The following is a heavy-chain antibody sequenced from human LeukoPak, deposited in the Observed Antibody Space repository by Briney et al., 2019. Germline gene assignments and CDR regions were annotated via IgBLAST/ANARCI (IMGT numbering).Heavy chain of an antibody. CDR1: GFIFDNYA. CDR3: ARESETSGWYDY. Sequence: GGSLRLSCAAPGFIFDNYAIHWVRQAPGKGLEWVSLISGDGGSTFYADPVRGRFTISRDNTRKSLSLQMSSLRSEDTALYYCARESETSGWYDYWGQGTLVTVSS. CDR2: ISGDGGST. J-gene: IGHJ4*02. V-gene: IGHV3-43*02. D-gene: IGHD6-19*01.